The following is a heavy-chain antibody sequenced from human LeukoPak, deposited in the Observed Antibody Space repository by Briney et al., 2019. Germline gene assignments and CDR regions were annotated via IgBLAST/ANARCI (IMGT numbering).Heavy chain of an antibody. CDR2: IYYSGST. CDR3: ARQEVVPAAIESYNWFDP. CDR1: GGSISSGGYY. V-gene: IGHV4-31*03. J-gene: IGHJ5*02. Sequence: PSQTLSLTCTVSGGSISSGGYYWSWIRQHPGKGLEWIGYIYYSGSTYYNPSLKSRVTISVDTSKNQFSLKLSSVTAADTAVYYCARQEVVPAAIESYNWFDPWGQGTLVTVSS. D-gene: IGHD2-2*02.